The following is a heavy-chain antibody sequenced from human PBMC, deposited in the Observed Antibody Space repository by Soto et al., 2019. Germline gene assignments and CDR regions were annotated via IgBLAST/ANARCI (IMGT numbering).Heavy chain of an antibody. CDR2: ISSSSSTI. J-gene: IGHJ4*02. D-gene: IGHD3-3*01. Sequence: GGSLRLSCAASGFTFSSYSMNWVRQAPGKGLEWVSYISSSSSTIYYADSVKGRFTISRDNAKNSLYLQMNSLRDEDTAVYYCARDPLRFLEWLRFDYWGQGTLVTVSS. V-gene: IGHV3-48*02. CDR1: GFTFSSYS. CDR3: ARDPLRFLEWLRFDY.